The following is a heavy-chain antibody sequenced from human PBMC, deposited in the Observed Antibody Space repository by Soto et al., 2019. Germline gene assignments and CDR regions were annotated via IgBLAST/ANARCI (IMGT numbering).Heavy chain of an antibody. D-gene: IGHD3-22*01. CDR3: ARVGYYYDSSGYYLSFDY. Sequence: GASVKVSCKTSGYTFTSYDINWVRQATGQGLEWMGWMNPNSGNTGYAQKFQGRVTMTRNTSISTAYMELSSLRSEDTAVYYCARVGYYYDSSGYYLSFDYWGHGTLVTVSS. CDR2: MNPNSGNT. CDR1: GYTFTSYD. J-gene: IGHJ4*01. V-gene: IGHV1-8*01.